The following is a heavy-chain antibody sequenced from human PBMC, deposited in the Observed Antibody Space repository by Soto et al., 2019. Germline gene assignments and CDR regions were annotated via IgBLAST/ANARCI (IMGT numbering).Heavy chain of an antibody. V-gene: IGHV4-4*02. CDR3: ASRGAVALIHDWFDP. D-gene: IGHD6-19*01. CDR1: GGSISSSNW. Sequence: SETLSLTCAVSGGSISSSNWWSWVRQPPGKGLEWIGEIYHSGSTNYNPSLKSRVTISVDKSKNQFSLKLSSVTAADTAVYYCASRGAVALIHDWFDPWGQGTLVTVSS. J-gene: IGHJ5*02. CDR2: IYHSGST.